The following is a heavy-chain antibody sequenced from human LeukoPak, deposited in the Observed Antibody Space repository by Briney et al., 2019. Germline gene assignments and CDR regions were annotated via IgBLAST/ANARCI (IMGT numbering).Heavy chain of an antibody. Sequence: WIPAISGSGAGKYYADSVKGLFTISRDNSKNTLYLQMNSLRAEDAAIYYCAKAYDSSGYYPFDYWGQGTLVTVSS. CDR2: ISGSGAGK. V-gene: IGHV3-23*01. CDR3: AKAYDSSGYYPFDY. J-gene: IGHJ4*02. D-gene: IGHD3-22*01.